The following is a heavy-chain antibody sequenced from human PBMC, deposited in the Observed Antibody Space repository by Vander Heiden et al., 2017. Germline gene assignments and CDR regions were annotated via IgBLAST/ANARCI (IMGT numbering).Heavy chain of an antibody. CDR1: GGSISSGGYY. V-gene: IGHV4-31*03. D-gene: IGHD3-10*01. CDR3: ARDLPLGFGELPPDYYYYGMDV. Sequence: QVQLQESGPGLVKPSQTLSLTCTVSGGSISSGGYYWSWIRQHPGKGLEWIGYIYYSGSTYYNPSLKSRVTISVDTSKNQFSLKLSSVTAADTAVYYCARDLPLGFGELPPDYYYYGMDVWGQGTTVTVSS. CDR2: IYYSGST. J-gene: IGHJ6*02.